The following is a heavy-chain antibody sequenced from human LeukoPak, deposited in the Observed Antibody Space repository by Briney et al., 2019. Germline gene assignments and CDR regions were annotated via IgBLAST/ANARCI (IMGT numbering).Heavy chain of an antibody. V-gene: IGHV5-10-1*01. CDR3: ARGGAVERYCSSTSCYWVDAFDI. Sequence: PGGSLRLSCTGSGYSFTSYWISWVRQMPGKGLEWMGRIDPSDSYTNYSPSFQGHVTISADKSISTAYLQWSSLKASDTAMYYCARGGAVERYCSSTSCYWVDAFDIWGQGTMVTVSS. CDR1: GYSFTSYW. J-gene: IGHJ3*02. D-gene: IGHD2-2*01. CDR2: IDPSDSYT.